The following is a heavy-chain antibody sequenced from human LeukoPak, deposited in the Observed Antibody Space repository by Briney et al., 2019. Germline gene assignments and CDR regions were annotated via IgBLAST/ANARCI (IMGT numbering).Heavy chain of an antibody. D-gene: IGHD3-22*01. V-gene: IGHV3-33*01. CDR3: ARDLHGYYDSSGYLLDY. J-gene: IGHJ4*02. CDR1: GFTFSSYG. CDR2: IWYDGSNK. Sequence: GGSLRLSCAAYGFTFSSYGMHLVRQAPGKGLEWVAVIWYDGSNKYYADSVKGRFTISRDNSKNTLYLQMNSLRAEDTAVYYCARDLHGYYDSSGYLLDYWGQGTLVTVSS.